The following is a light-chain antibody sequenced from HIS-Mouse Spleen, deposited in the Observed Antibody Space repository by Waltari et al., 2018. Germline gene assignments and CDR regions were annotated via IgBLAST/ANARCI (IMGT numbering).Light chain of an antibody. CDR2: GNS. Sequence: QSVLTQPPSVSAAPGQRVTISCTGSSSNIGAGYDVPWYPQLPGTAPKRLIYGNSNRPSGVPDRFSGSKSGTSASLAITGLQAEDEADYYCQSYDSSLSGSVFGGGTKLTVL. CDR3: QSYDSSLSGSV. V-gene: IGLV1-40*01. CDR1: SSNIGAGYD. J-gene: IGLJ2*01.